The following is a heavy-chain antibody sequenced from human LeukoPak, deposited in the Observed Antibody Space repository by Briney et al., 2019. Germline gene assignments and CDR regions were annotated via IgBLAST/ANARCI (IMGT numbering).Heavy chain of an antibody. J-gene: IGHJ4*02. V-gene: IGHV1-69*05. CDR3: ARDGRYYYDSSGYYYGWVY. CDR1: GGTFSSYA. CDR2: IIPIFGTA. D-gene: IGHD3-22*01. Sequence: SVKVSCKASGGTFSSYAISWVRQAPGQGLEWMGGIIPIFGTANYAQKFQGRVTITTYESTSTAYMELSSLRSEDTAVYYCARDGRYYYDSSGYYYGWVYWGQGTLVTVSS.